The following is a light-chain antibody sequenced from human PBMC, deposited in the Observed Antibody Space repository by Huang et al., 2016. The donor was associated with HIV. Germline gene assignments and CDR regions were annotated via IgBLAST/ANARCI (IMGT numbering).Light chain of an antibody. V-gene: IGKV3-11*01. CDR1: QTVSSY. CDR2: DAS. CDR3: QLRSTWPGDT. J-gene: IGKJ4*01. Sequence: EIVLTQSPATLSLSPGERATLSCRASQTVSSYLSWYQQKPGQAPRLLIDDASNRATCIPARFSGSGSGTDFTLTISSLEPEDFAVYYCQLRSTWPGDTFGGGTKVEIK.